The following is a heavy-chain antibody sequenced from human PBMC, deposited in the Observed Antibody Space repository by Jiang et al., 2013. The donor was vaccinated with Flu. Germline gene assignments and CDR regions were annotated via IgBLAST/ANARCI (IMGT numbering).Heavy chain of an antibody. V-gene: IGHV4-59*01. CDR1: GGSISSYY. CDR3: ARDSSIVVASDAFDI. D-gene: IGHD3-22*01. Sequence: VSGGSISSYYWSWIRQPPGKGLEWIGYIYYSGSTNYNPSLKSRVTISVDTSKNQFSLKLSSVTAADTAVYYCARDSSIVVASDAFDIWGQGTMVTVSS. J-gene: IGHJ3*02. CDR2: IYYSGST.